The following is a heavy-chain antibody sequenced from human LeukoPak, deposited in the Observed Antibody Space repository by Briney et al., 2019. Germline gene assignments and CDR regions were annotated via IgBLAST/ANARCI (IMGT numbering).Heavy chain of an antibody. CDR2: ISSSGSDI. D-gene: IGHD3-16*01. Sequence: GGSLRLSCAASGFTFSSYNMNWVRQAPGKGLEWVSSISSSGSDIYYADSVKGRFTISRDNAKNSLYLQMNRLRAEDTAFYYCARVAGRYAVDHYMDVWGKGTTVTVSS. J-gene: IGHJ6*03. V-gene: IGHV3-21*01. CDR3: ARVAGRYAVDHYMDV. CDR1: GFTFSSYN.